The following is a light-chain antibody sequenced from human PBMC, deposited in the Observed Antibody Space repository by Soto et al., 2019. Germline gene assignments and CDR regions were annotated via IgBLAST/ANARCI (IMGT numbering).Light chain of an antibody. J-gene: IGKJ5*01. CDR2: DAS. V-gene: IGKV1-33*01. Sequence: DIQMTQSPSSLSASVGDRVTITCLASQDINKNLIWYQQKPGKAPKLLIYDASDLETGVLSRFSGSGSGTGFTFTISSLQPEDFATYYCQQYESLPLTFGQGTRLENK. CDR1: QDINKN. CDR3: QQYESLPLT.